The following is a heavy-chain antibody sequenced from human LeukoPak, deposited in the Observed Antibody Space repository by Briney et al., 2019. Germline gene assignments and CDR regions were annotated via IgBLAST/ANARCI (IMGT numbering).Heavy chain of an antibody. J-gene: IGHJ4*02. V-gene: IGHV4-59*12. CDR3: ARDTEMAYFDY. Sequence: SETLSLTCTVSGDSISSYYWSWIRQPPGKGLEWIGYIYYSGSTNYNPSLKSRATISVDTSKGQFSLKLSSVTAADTAVYYCARDTEMAYFDYWGQETLVTVSS. CDR2: IYYSGST. CDR1: GDSISSYY. D-gene: IGHD5-24*01.